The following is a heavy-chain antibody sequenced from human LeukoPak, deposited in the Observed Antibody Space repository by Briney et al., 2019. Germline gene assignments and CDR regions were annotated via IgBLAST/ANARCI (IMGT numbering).Heavy chain of an antibody. J-gene: IGHJ1*01. CDR3: ARSATGDYGPFLAEYFQH. CDR1: GFTFSSYE. CDR2: ISSSGSTI. D-gene: IGHD4-17*01. Sequence: GGSLRLSCAASGFTFSSYEMNWVRQAPGKGLEWVSYISSSGSTIYYAESVKGRFTISRDNAKNSLYLQMNSLRAEDTAVYYCARSATGDYGPFLAEYFQHWGQGTLVTVSS. V-gene: IGHV3-48*03.